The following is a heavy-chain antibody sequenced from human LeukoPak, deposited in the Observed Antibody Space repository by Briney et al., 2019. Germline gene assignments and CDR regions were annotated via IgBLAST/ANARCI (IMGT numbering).Heavy chain of an antibody. J-gene: IGHJ4*02. Sequence: PGRSLRLSCAASGFTSSSYAMHWVRQAPGKGLEWVAVISYDGSNKYYADSVKGRFTISRDNSKNTLYLQMNSLRAEDTAVYYCARDNEEIVVVPAAIDYWGQGTLVTVSS. V-gene: IGHV3-30*04. D-gene: IGHD2-2*01. CDR1: GFTSSSYA. CDR2: ISYDGSNK. CDR3: ARDNEEIVVVPAAIDY.